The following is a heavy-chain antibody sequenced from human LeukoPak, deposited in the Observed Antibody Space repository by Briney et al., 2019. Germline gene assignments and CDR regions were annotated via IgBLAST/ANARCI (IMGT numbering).Heavy chain of an antibody. CDR2: IYYSGST. J-gene: IGHJ5*02. CDR1: GGSISSSSYY. V-gene: IGHV4-39*07. D-gene: IGHD5/OR15-5a*01. CDR3: ARSLSLGGLRGWFDP. Sequence: SETLSLTCTVSGGSISSSSYYWGWIRQPPGKGLEWIGSIYYSGSTYYNPSLKSRVTISVDTSKNQFSLKLSSVPAADTAVYYCARSLSLGGLRGWFDPWGQGTLVTVSS.